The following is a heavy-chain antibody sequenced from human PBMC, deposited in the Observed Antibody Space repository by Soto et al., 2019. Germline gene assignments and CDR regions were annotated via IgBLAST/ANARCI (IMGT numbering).Heavy chain of an antibody. Sequence: PGGSLRLSCTASGFTFGDYAMSWFRQAPGKGLEWVGFIRSKAYGGTTEYAASVKGRFTISRDDSKSIAYLQMNSLKTEDTAVYYCTREGSVYSSNRPYYYYYYMDVWGKGTTVTVSS. CDR2: IRSKAYGGTT. J-gene: IGHJ6*03. CDR3: TREGSVYSSNRPYYYYYYMDV. D-gene: IGHD6-13*01. V-gene: IGHV3-49*03. CDR1: GFTFGDYA.